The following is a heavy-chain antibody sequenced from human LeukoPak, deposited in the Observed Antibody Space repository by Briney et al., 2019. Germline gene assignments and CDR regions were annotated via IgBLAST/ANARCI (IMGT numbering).Heavy chain of an antibody. CDR3: AKDRPGIAAAAPKWGWFDP. Sequence: GGSLRLSCAASGFTFSSYAMSWVRQAPGKGLEGVSAISGSGGSTYYADSVKGRLTIPRDNSKNTLYQQMNSLRAEDTAVYYCAKDRPGIAAAAPKWGWFDPWGQGTLVTVSS. V-gene: IGHV3-23*01. CDR2: ISGSGGST. CDR1: GFTFSSYA. D-gene: IGHD6-13*01. J-gene: IGHJ5*02.